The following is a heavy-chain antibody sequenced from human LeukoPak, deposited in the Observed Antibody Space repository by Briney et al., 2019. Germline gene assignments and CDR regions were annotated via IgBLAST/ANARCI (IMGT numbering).Heavy chain of an antibody. CDR2: ITGSGST. Sequence: GGSLRLSCAVSRLTFTTYAMTWVRQAPGKGLQWVSTITGSGSTYYADSVKGRFTISRDNSQNTLYLQMNSLRAEDTAVYYCAKGYGDYMAWFDPWGQGTLVTVSS. D-gene: IGHD4-17*01. V-gene: IGHV3-23*01. J-gene: IGHJ5*02. CDR3: AKGYGDYMAWFDP. CDR1: RLTFTTYA.